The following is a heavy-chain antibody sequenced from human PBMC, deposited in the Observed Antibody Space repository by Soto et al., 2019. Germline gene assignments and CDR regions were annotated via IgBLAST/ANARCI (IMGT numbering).Heavy chain of an antibody. J-gene: IGHJ4*02. CDR3: ARQDYSTTWYLNY. CDR1: GFTFSAYA. CDR2: ISGSGGAT. V-gene: IGHV3-23*01. Sequence: PGGSLRLSCAASGFTFSAYAMSWVRQAPGKGLEWVSVISGSGGATYYADSVKGRFTISRDNSKNTLYLQMNSLRAEDTAVYYCARQDYSTTWYLNYWGQGTLVTVS. D-gene: IGHD6-13*01.